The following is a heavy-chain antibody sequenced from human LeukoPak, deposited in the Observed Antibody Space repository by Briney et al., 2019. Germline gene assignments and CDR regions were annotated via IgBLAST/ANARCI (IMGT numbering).Heavy chain of an antibody. V-gene: IGHV4-59*11. CDR1: GVSISSHY. CDR2: IYYTGST. Sequence: SETLSLTCTVSGVSISSHYWSWIRQSPGKRLEWIGNIYYTGSTNYNPSLQSRVAISIDTSKNQFSLTLNSVTAADAAVYYCASAGNPHYFDFWGQGPLVTVS. J-gene: IGHJ4*02. CDR3: ASAGNPHYFDF.